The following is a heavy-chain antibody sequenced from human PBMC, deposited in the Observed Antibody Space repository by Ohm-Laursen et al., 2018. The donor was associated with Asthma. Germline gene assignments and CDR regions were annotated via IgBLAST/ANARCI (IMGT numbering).Heavy chain of an antibody. V-gene: IGHV3-30-3*01. CDR1: GFTFSSYA. J-gene: IGHJ4*02. CDR2: ISYDGSNK. Sequence: SMRLSCTASGFTFSSYAMHWVRQAPGKGLEWVAVISYDGSNKYYADSVKGRFTISRDNAKNSLYLQMNSLRAEDTAVYYCARVGYSSGWYSYWGQGTLVTVSS. D-gene: IGHD6-19*01. CDR3: ARVGYSSGWYSY.